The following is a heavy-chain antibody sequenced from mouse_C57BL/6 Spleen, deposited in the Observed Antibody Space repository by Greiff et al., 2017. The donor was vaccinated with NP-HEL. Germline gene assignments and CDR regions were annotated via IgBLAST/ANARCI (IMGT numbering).Heavy chain of an antibody. CDR1: GYTFTSYW. CDR2: IYPSDSET. CDR3: ARRDYAYAMDY. V-gene: IGHV1-61*01. Sequence: VQLQQSGAELVRPGSSVKLSCKASGYTFTSYWMDWVKQRPGQGLEWIGNIYPSDSETHYNQKFKDKATLTVDKSSSTAYMQLSSLTSEDSAVYYCARRDYAYAMDYWGQGTSVTVSS. J-gene: IGHJ4*01. D-gene: IGHD2-4*01.